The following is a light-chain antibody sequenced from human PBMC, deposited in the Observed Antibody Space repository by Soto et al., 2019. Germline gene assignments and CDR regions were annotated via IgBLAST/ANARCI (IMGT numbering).Light chain of an antibody. CDR3: QQYGSSPPYT. CDR1: QSVSSSY. CDR2: GAS. J-gene: IGKJ2*01. V-gene: IGKV3-20*01. Sequence: EIVLTQSPGTLSLSPGERATLSCRASQSVSSSYLAWYQQKPGQAPRLLIYGASSRATGIPGRFSGSGSGTDFTRTISRLEPEDFAVYYCQQYGSSPPYTFGQGTKLEIK.